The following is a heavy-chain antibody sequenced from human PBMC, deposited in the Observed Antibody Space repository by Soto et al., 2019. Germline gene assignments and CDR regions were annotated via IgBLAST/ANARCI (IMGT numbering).Heavy chain of an antibody. V-gene: IGHV4-34*01. J-gene: IGHJ6*02. CDR1: GGSFSGYY. CDR3: ARTLRIYGMDV. CDR2: INHSGST. D-gene: IGHD5-12*01. Sequence: QVQLQQWGAGLLKPSETLSLTCAVYGGSFSGYYWSWIRQPPGKGLEWIGEINHSGSTNYNPSLKSRVTISVDTSKNQFSLKLSSVTAADTAVYYCARTLRIYGMDVWGQGTTVTVSS.